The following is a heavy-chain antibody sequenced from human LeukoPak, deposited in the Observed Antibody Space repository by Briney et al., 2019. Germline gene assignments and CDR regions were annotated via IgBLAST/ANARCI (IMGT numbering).Heavy chain of an antibody. Sequence: SETLSLTCAVYGGSFSGYYWSWIRQPPGKGLEWIGEINHSGSTNYNPSLKSRVTISVDTSKNQFSLKLSSVTAADTAVYYCARGIAAARFWLDPWGQGTLVTVSS. J-gene: IGHJ5*02. CDR1: GGSFSGYY. V-gene: IGHV4-34*01. D-gene: IGHD6-13*01. CDR2: INHSGST. CDR3: ARGIAAARFWLDP.